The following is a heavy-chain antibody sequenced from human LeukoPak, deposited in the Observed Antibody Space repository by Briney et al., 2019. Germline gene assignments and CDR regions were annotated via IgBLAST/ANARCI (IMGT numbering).Heavy chain of an antibody. J-gene: IGHJ4*02. CDR2: ISYDGSNK. CDR3: AKGAGILTFDY. CDR1: GFTFSSYG. V-gene: IGHV3-30*18. Sequence: GRSLRLSCAASGFTFSSYGMHWVRQAPGKGLEWVAVISYDGSNKYYADSVKGRFTVSRDNSKNTLDLQMNSRRAEGTAVYYCAKGAGILTFDYGGEGTLVTVS.